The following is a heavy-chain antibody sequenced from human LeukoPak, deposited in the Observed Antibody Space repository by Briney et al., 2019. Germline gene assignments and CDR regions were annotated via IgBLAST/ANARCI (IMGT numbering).Heavy chain of an antibody. CDR1: GFIVSNTF. V-gene: IGHV3-66*01. D-gene: IGHD3-22*01. CDR2: ISSGGST. J-gene: IGHJ4*02. Sequence: GGSLRLSCAASGFIVSNTFMTWVRQSPGKGLEWVSLISSGGSTYHADSVKGRFTISRDNSKNTLHLQMNSLRAGDTAVYYCARDDSRGYYFDYWGQGTLVTVSS. CDR3: ARDDSRGYYFDY.